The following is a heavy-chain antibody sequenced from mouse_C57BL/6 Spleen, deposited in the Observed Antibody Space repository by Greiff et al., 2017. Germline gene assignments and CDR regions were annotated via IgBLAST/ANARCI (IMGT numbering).Heavy chain of an antibody. CDR3: ARLNYGSPFDY. D-gene: IGHD1-1*01. CDR2: IYPRSGNT. V-gene: IGHV1-81*01. J-gene: IGHJ2*01. Sequence: QVQLQQSGAELARPGASVKLSCKASGYTFTSYGISWVKQRTGQGLEWIGEIYPRSGNTYYNEKFKGKATLTADKSSSTAYMELRSLTSEDSAVYFCARLNYGSPFDYWGQGTTLTVSA. CDR1: GYTFTSYG.